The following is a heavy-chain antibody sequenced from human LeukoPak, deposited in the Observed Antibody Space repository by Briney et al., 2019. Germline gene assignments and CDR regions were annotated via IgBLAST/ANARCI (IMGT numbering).Heavy chain of an antibody. CDR2: ISSSSSYI. CDR1: GFTFSSYS. J-gene: IGHJ3*02. CDR3: ARDNAERWLVRGDAFDI. Sequence: PGGSLRLSCAASGFTFSSYSMNWVRQAPAKGLEWVSSISSSSSYIYYADSVKGRFTISRDNAKNSLYLQMNSLRAEDTAVYYCARDNAERWLVRGDAFDIWGQGTMVTVSS. V-gene: IGHV3-21*01. D-gene: IGHD6-19*01.